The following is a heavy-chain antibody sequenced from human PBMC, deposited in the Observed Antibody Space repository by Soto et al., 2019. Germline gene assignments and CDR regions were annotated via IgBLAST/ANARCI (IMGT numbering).Heavy chain of an antibody. CDR2: TYYRSKWYN. J-gene: IGHJ6*03. V-gene: IGHV6-1*01. CDR3: ARHSIRFLEWYYTGGYYYMDV. Sequence: SQTLSLTCAISGDSVSSNSAAWNWIRQSPSRGLEWLGRTYYRSKWYNDYAVSVKSRMTINPDTSKNQFSLKLNSVTAADTAVYYCARHSIRFLEWYYTGGYYYMDVWGKGTTVTVSS. CDR1: GDSVSSNSAA. D-gene: IGHD3-3*01.